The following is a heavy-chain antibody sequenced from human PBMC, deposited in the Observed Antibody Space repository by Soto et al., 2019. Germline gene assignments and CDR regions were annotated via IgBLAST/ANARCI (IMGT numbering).Heavy chain of an antibody. CDR1: GGTFSSYA. CDR2: IIPIFGTA. J-gene: IGHJ5*02. V-gene: IGHV1-69*13. Sequence: SVKVSCKASGGTFSSYAISWVRQAPGQGLEWMGGIIPIFGTANYAQKFQGRVTITADESTSTAYMELSSLRSEDTAVYYCARESYDLWSGPSPGWFDPWGQGTLVTVSS. CDR3: ARESYDLWSGPSPGWFDP. D-gene: IGHD3-3*01.